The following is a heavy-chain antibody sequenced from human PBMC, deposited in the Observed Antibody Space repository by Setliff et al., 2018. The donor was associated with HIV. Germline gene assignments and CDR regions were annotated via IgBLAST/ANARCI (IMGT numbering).Heavy chain of an antibody. CDR1: GYTFTSYY. CDR2: IIPMYGVT. Sequence: SVKVSCKASGYTFTSYYMNWVRQAPGQGPEWMGGIIPMYGVTNYAQKFQGRVTITTDESTSTAYMELRGLTPDDTALYFCATGGGQSFDYWGQGTLVTVSS. CDR3: ATGGGQSFDY. D-gene: IGHD1-26*01. V-gene: IGHV1-69*05. J-gene: IGHJ4*02.